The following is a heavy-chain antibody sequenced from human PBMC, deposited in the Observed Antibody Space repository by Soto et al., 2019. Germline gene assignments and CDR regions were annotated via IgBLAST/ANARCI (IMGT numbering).Heavy chain of an antibody. V-gene: IGHV3-9*01. CDR2: ISWNSGSI. CDR3: AKDEDTVEEDAFDI. CDR1: GFTFDDYA. J-gene: IGHJ3*02. Sequence: EVQLVESGGGLVQPGRSLRLSCAASGFTFDDYAMHWVRQAPGKGLEWVSGISWNSGSIGYADSVKGRFTISRDNAKNSLYLQMNSLRAVDTALYYCAKDEDTVEEDAFDIWGQGTMVTVSS.